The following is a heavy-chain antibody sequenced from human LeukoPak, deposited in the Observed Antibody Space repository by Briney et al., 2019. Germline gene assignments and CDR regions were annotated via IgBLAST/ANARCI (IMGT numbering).Heavy chain of an antibody. D-gene: IGHD2-2*01. CDR1: GGSFTAFY. CDR2: VSHSGIT. Sequence: SETLSLTCNVSGGSFTAFYWNWIRQPPGKGLEWIGEVSHSGITSYNPSLKSRVTSSVDTSKNQFSLRLASVTAADTAVYYCARGAYCTSINCYGFDYWGQGTQVTASS. V-gene: IGHV4-34*01. J-gene: IGHJ4*02. CDR3: ARGAYCTSINCYGFDY.